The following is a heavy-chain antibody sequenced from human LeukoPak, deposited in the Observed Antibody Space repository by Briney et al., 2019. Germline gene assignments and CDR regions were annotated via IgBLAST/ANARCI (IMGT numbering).Heavy chain of an antibody. J-gene: IGHJ5*02. Sequence: PSETLSLTCAVYGGSFSGYYWSWIRQPPGKGLEWIGEINHSGSINYNPSLKSRVTISVDTSKNQFSLKLSSVTAADTAVYYCARRGHGSGSYSWFDPWGQGTLVTVSS. V-gene: IGHV4-34*01. CDR2: INHSGSI. CDR3: ARRGHGSGSYSWFDP. CDR1: GGSFSGYY. D-gene: IGHD3-10*01.